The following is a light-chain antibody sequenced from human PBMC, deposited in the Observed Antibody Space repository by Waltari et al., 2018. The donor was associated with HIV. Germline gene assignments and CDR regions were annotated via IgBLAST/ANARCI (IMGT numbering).Light chain of an antibody. CDR2: AAS. V-gene: IGKV1-9*01. Sequence: DIQFTQSPSFLSASVGDRVTITCRASQGITSYLAWYQQKPGKAPKLLTYAASTLQSGVPSRFRGSRSGTEFTLTISSLQPEDFATYYCQQLNSYLRTFGQGTRLGIK. J-gene: IGKJ5*01. CDR3: QQLNSYLRT. CDR1: QGITSY.